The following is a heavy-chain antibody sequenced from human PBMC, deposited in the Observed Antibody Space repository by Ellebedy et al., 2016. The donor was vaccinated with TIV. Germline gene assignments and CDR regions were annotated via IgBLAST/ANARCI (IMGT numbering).Heavy chain of an antibody. CDR2: VAPSDSFT. CDR3: ARAAYKCDSSTFDRY. V-gene: IGHV5-10-1*01. D-gene: IGHD6-13*01. CDR1: GYTFTSYW. J-gene: IGHJ4*02. Sequence: GESLKISCQGSGYTFTSYWISWVRPVPGKGLEWMGTVAPSDSFTDYSPYFPGHVTISADKSISTAYLQWSSLKASETAMYYCARAAYKCDSSTFDRYWGQGTLVTVS.